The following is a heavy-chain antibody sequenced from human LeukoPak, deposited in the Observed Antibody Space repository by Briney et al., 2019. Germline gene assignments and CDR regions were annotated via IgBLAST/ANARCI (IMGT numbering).Heavy chain of an antibody. Sequence: GGSLRLSCAASGFPFSDYYMMWIRQAPGKGLEWVSYISSSGSTIYYADSVKGRFTISRDNAKNSLYLQMNSLRAEDTAVYYCARDRDSSGWFYDAFDIWGQGTMVTVSS. J-gene: IGHJ3*02. D-gene: IGHD6-19*01. CDR1: GFPFSDYY. CDR2: ISSSGSTI. CDR3: ARDRDSSGWFYDAFDI. V-gene: IGHV3-11*04.